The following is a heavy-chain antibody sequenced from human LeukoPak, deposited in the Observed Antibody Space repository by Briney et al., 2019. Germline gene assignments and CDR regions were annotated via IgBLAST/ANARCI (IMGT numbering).Heavy chain of an antibody. D-gene: IGHD3-9*01. J-gene: IGHJ3*02. V-gene: IGHV3-15*01. CDR2: IKSKTDDGTI. CDR1: GFTFSNAW. CDR3: TTSDMYNDILTGYYADNGFDI. Sequence: GGSLRLSCAASGFTFSNAWMNWVRQAPGKGLEWVGRIKSKTDDGTIDYAAPVKGRFSISRDDSENTLYLQMNSLKTEDTAVYYCTTSDMYNDILTGYYADNGFDIWGQGTMVTVSS.